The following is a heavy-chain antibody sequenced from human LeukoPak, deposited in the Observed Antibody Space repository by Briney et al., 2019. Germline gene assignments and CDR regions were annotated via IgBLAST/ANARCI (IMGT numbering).Heavy chain of an antibody. D-gene: IGHD3-22*01. J-gene: IGHJ4*02. Sequence: PSETLSLTCAVYGGSFSGYYWSWIRQPPGKGLEWIGEINHSGSTNYNPSLKSRVTISVDTPKNQFSLKLSSVTAADTAVYYCARTLPLPDYYDSRDYFDYWGQGTLVTVSS. CDR3: ARTLPLPDYYDSRDYFDY. V-gene: IGHV4-34*01. CDR1: GGSFSGYY. CDR2: INHSGST.